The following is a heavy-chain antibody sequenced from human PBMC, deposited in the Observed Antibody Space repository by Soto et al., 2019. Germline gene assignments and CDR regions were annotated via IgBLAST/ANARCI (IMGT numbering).Heavy chain of an antibody. D-gene: IGHD3-9*01. CDR3: ARGILTGDRDSYGMDV. J-gene: IGHJ6*02. Sequence: SETLSLTCTVSGGSISSGDYYWSWIRQPPGKGLEWIGYIYYSGSTYYNPSLKSRVTISVDTSKNQFSLKLSSVTAADTAVYYCARGILTGDRDSYGMDVWGQGTTVTVSS. V-gene: IGHV4-30-4*02. CDR1: GGSISSGDYY. CDR2: IYYSGST.